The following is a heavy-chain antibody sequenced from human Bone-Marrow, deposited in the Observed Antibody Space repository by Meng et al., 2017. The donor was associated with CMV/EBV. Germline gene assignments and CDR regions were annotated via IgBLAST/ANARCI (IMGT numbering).Heavy chain of an antibody. CDR1: GGTFSSYA. V-gene: IGHV1-69*10. CDR2: IIPILGIA. Sequence: SVKVSCKASGGTFSSYAISWVRQAPGQGLEWMGGIIPILGIANYAQKFQGRVTMTRDTSISTAYMELSRLRSDDTAVYYCARDLARVGYCSSTSCYTKGAFDYWGQGTLVTISS. J-gene: IGHJ4*02. CDR3: ARDLARVGYCSSTSCYTKGAFDY. D-gene: IGHD2-2*02.